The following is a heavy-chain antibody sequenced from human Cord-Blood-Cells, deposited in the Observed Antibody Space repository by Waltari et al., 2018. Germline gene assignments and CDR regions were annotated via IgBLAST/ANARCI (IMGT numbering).Heavy chain of an antibody. Sequence: QVQLQQWGAGLLKPSETLSLTCAVYGGSFSGYYWSWIRQPPGKGLEWIGEINHSGSTNYNPSLKSRVTISVDTSKNQFSLKLSSVTAADTAVYYCARRWYDFWSGYYAFDIWGQGTMVTVSS. D-gene: IGHD3-3*01. CDR2: INHSGST. V-gene: IGHV4-34*01. J-gene: IGHJ3*02. CDR3: ARRWYDFWSGYYAFDI. CDR1: GGSFSGYY.